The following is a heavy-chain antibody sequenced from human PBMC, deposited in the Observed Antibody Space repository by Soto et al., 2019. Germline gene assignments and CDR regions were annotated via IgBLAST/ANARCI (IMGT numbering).Heavy chain of an antibody. D-gene: IGHD6-19*01. CDR3: GASRKGGWTGDY. V-gene: IGHV4-31*03. Sequence: QVQLQESGPGLVTPSQTLSLSCTVSGDSIRSGAYYWSWVRQFPGKGLEWIGYVHYSGNTFYTPSLKGRRGLSLDTAQNQLSLNLNSVTAADRAVYYCGASRKGGWTGDYWGQGGLVSGAS. CDR2: VHYSGNT. J-gene: IGHJ4*02. CDR1: GDSIRSGAYY.